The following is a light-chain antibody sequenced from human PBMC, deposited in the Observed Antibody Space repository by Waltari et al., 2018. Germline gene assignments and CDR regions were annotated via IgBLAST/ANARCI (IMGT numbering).Light chain of an antibody. CDR2: YDR. CDR3: HVWHPHVDPGV. J-gene: IGLJ1*01. Sequence: SYVVTQPPSVSVAPGGTATITCGGGNIGHYSWPWYPQKAVQAPGLVIFYDRDRPSGIPDRFSGSNSGNTATLTISRVEAGDEARYYCHVWHPHVDPGVFGTGTEVTVL. V-gene: IGLV3-21*04. CDR1: NIGHYS.